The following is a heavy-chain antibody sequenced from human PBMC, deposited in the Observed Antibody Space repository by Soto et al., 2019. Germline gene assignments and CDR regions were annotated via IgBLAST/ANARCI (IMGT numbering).Heavy chain of an antibody. CDR1: GFTFSSHW. CDR3: ARETYYYDSSGYYLQGDDAFDI. V-gene: IGHV3-7*01. D-gene: IGHD3-22*01. Sequence: PGGSLRLSCAASGFTFSSHWMSWVRQAPGKGLEWVANIKQDGSEKYYVDSVKGRFTISRDNAKNSLYLQMNSLRAEDTAVYYCARETYYYDSSGYYLQGDDAFDIWGQGTMVTVSS. CDR2: IKQDGSEK. J-gene: IGHJ3*02.